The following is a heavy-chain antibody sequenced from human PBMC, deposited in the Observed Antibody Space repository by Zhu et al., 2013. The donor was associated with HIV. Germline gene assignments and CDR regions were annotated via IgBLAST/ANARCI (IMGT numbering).Heavy chain of an antibody. V-gene: IGHV4-39*07. Sequence: QVQLQESGPGLMKSSETLSLTCTVSGGSIISGSYYWGWIRQPPGKGLEWVGNVHYSGTPSYNPSLKSRVTISVDTPKDQFYLRLNSVTAADTATYYCAKVKGIQLSAPFDVFDVWGHGTTVTVYS. CDR2: VHYSGTP. CDR1: GGSIISGSYY. D-gene: IGHD1-1*01. J-gene: IGHJ3*01. CDR3: AKVKGIQLSAPFDVFDV.